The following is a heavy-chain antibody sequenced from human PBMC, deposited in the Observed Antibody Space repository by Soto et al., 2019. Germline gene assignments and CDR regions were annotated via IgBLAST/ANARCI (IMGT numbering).Heavy chain of an antibody. V-gene: IGHV3-13*01. D-gene: IGHD6-13*01. CDR3: ARAFTNSSSWYSYGMDV. CDR2: IGTAGDT. Sequence: GGSLRLSCAASGFTFSSYDMHWVRQATGKGLEWVSAIGTAGDTYYPGSVKGRFTISRENAKNSLYLQMNSLRAEDTAVYYCARAFTNSSSWYSYGMDVWGQGTTVTVSS. J-gene: IGHJ6*02. CDR1: GFTFSSYD.